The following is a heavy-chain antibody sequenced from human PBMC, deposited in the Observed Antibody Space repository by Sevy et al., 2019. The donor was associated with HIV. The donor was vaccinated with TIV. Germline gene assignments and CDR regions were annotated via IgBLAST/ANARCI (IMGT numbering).Heavy chain of an antibody. CDR1: GFTFSKYP. CDR3: AREGGYSDQGMDV. Sequence: GGSLRLSCVVSGFTFSKYPMNWVRQAPGKGLEWASYISSSSNTIYYADSVKGRFTISRDNDKNSLYLEMNSLRAEDTAVYYCAREGGYSDQGMDVWGLGTTVTVSS. J-gene: IGHJ6*02. D-gene: IGHD5-12*01. CDR2: ISSSSNTI. V-gene: IGHV3-48*01.